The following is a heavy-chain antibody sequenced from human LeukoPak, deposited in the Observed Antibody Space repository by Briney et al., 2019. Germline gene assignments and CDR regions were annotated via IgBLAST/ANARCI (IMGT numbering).Heavy chain of an antibody. V-gene: IGHV3-23*01. Sequence: GGSLRLSCAASGFTFSSYAMSWVRQAPGKGLEWVSVISGSGGSTYYADSVKGRFTISRDNSKNTLYLQMNSLRAEDTAVYYCAKAVYRITMAQEPLDFWGQGTLVTVSS. D-gene: IGHD3-10*01. CDR1: GFTFSSYA. CDR3: AKAVYRITMAQEPLDF. J-gene: IGHJ4*02. CDR2: ISGSGGST.